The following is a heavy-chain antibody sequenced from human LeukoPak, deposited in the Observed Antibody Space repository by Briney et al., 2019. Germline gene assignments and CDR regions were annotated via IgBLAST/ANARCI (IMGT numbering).Heavy chain of an antibody. D-gene: IGHD6-6*01. CDR2: IIPIFGTA. CDR3: AGSITAVGYYYYMGV. J-gene: IGHJ6*03. Sequence: GASVKVSCKAPGGTFSSYAISWVRQAPGQGLEGMGGIIPIFGTANYAQKFQGRVTITTDESTSTAYMEPSSLRSEDTAFYYCAGSITAVGYYYYMGVWGKGTTVTVSS. CDR1: GGTFSSYA. V-gene: IGHV1-69*05.